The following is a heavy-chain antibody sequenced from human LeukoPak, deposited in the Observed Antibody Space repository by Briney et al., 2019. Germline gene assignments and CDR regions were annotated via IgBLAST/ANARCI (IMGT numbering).Heavy chain of an antibody. J-gene: IGHJ3*02. V-gene: IGHV3-33*01. CDR3: ARGSSSWYNDAFDI. CDR1: GFTFNHYA. CDR2: IWYDGSNK. D-gene: IGHD6-13*01. Sequence: AGGSLRLSCAVSGFTFNHYAMNWVRQAPGKGLEWVAVIWYDGSNKYYADSVKGRFTISRDNSKNTLYLQMNSLRAEDTAVYYCARGSSSWYNDAFDIWGQGTMVTVSS.